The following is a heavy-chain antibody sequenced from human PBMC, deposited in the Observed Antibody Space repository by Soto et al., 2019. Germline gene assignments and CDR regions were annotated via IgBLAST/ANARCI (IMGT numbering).Heavy chain of an antibody. CDR3: AAPTSSGLDY. D-gene: IGHD3-22*01. V-gene: IGHV4-30-4*01. CDR2: IDYSGTT. Sequence: QVQLQESGPGLVRPSATLSLTCTVSGVSISSNDHYWSWIRQPPGKGLEWIGYIDYSGTTYYNPSLKSRVXMXXDTSKNQFSLNLASVMAADTAVYFCAAPTSSGLDYWGQGTLVTVSS. CDR1: GVSISSNDHY. J-gene: IGHJ4*02.